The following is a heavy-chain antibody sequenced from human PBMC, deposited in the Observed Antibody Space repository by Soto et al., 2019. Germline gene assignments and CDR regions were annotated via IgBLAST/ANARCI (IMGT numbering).Heavy chain of an antibody. CDR2: MNPNSGNT. V-gene: IGHV1-8*01. CDR1: GYTFTSYD. J-gene: IGHJ6*02. CDR3: ARGLGRSDIVSRDYYYGMDV. Sequence: QVQLVQSGAEVKKPGASVKVSCKASGYTFTSYDINWVRQATGQGLEWMGWMNPNSGNTGYAQKFQGRVTMTRNTSISTAYMELGSLRAEDTAVDYCARGLGRSDIVSRDYYYGMDVWGQGSTVTVSS. D-gene: IGHD2-15*01.